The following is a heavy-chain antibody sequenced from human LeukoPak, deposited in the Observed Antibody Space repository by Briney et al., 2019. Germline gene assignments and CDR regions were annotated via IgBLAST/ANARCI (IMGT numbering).Heavy chain of an antibody. V-gene: IGHV1-69*13. CDR2: IIPIFGTA. Sequence: SVKVSCKASGYTFTSYGISWVRQAPGQGLEWMGGIIPIFGTANYAQKFQGRVTITADESTSTAYMELSSLRSEDTAVYYCARAPPIYYDSSGYYYPTPYYYYGMDVWGQGTTVTVSS. D-gene: IGHD3-22*01. CDR3: ARAPPIYYDSSGYYYPTPYYYYGMDV. J-gene: IGHJ6*02. CDR1: GYTFTSYG.